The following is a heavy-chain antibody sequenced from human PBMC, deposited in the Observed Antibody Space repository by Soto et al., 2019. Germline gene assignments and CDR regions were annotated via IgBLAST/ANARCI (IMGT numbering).Heavy chain of an antibody. CDR1: GFTLQNYA. V-gene: IGHV3-23*01. CDR2: LIGGHYGT. D-gene: IGHD3-10*01. CDR3: AKGKSTGDIDWFDP. J-gene: IGHJ5*02. Sequence: GGSLRLSCTASGFTLQNYAMAWVRQAPGKGLEWVSTLIGGHYGTAYSYAVKGRFTVSRDNSKNCLYLQMNSLGVEDTAMYFCAKGKSTGDIDWFDPWGQGSLVTVSS.